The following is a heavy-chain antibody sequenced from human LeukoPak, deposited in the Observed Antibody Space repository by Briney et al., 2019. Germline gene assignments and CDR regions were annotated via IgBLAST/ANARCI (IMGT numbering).Heavy chain of an antibody. J-gene: IGHJ4*02. CDR3: ARRRERRRTDRFDYFDY. CDR2: IYHSGST. CDR1: GGSISSGGHY. D-gene: IGHD1-26*01. Sequence: PSETLSLTCTVSGGSISSGGHYWSWIRQPPGKGLEWIGYIYHSGSTYYNPSLKSRVTISVDRSKNQFSLNLSSVTAADTAVYYCARRRERRRTDRFDYFDYWGQGALVAVSS. V-gene: IGHV4-30-2*01.